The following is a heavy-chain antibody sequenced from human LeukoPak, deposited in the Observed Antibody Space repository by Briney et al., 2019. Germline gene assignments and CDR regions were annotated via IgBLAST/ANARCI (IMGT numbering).Heavy chain of an antibody. Sequence: GGSLRLSCAASGFKFSNYWMHWVRQVPGKGLVWVSRINRDGGITTYADSVKGRFTISRDNAKNMLYLQLNSLRAEDTAVYYCISDSEGRSGGDYWGQGTLSPSPQ. D-gene: IGHD3-10*01. CDR1: GFKFSNYW. CDR2: INRDGGIT. V-gene: IGHV3-74*03. CDR3: ISDSEGRSGGDY. J-gene: IGHJ4*02.